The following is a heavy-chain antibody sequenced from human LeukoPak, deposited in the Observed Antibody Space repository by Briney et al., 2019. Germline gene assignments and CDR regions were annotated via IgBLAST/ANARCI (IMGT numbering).Heavy chain of an antibody. D-gene: IGHD6-13*01. J-gene: IGHJ4*02. V-gene: IGHV1-2*06. CDR2: INPNSGGT. CDR3: ARVSLGSGSWYGLRHFDY. Sequence: ASVKVSCKASGYTFTGYYMHWVRQAPGQGLEWMGRINPNSGGTNYAQKFQGRVTMTRDTSISTAYMELSRLRSDDTAVYYCARVSLGSGSWYGLRHFDYWGQGTLVTVSS. CDR1: GYTFTGYY.